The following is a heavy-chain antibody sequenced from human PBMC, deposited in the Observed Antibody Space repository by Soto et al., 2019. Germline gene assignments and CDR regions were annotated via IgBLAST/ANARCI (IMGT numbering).Heavy chain of an antibody. CDR3: ARMWVLLWFGEPTTFYGMDV. V-gene: IGHV1-18*01. J-gene: IGHJ6*02. D-gene: IGHD3-10*01. Sequence: GASVKVSCKASGYTFTSYGISWVRQAPGQGLEWMGWISAYNGNTNYAQKLQGRVTMTTDTSTSTAYMELRSLRSDDTAVYYCARMWVLLWFGEPTTFYGMDVWGQGTTVTVSS. CDR2: ISAYNGNT. CDR1: GYTFTSYG.